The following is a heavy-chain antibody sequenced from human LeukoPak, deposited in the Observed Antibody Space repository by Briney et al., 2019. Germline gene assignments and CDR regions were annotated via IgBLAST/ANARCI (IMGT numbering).Heavy chain of an antibody. CDR3: ARGRDSSGYYSGPGDY. CDR2: INPNNGGT. Sequence: GSVKRSCKASGYTFTGYYMHWVRQAPGQGLEWMGWINPNNGGTHTQKFQGRVTMTRDTSINTAYMELSSLRSDDTAVYYCARGRDSSGYYSGPGDYWGQGPLVTVSS. D-gene: IGHD3-22*01. J-gene: IGHJ4*02. V-gene: IGHV1-2*02. CDR1: GYTFTGYY.